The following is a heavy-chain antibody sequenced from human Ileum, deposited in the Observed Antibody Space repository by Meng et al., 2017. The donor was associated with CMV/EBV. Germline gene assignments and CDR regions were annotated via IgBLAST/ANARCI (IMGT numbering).Heavy chain of an antibody. CDR3: ARQRGYCSGGSCYHFDY. CDR2: IYYSGST. J-gene: IGHJ4*02. D-gene: IGHD2-15*01. Sequence: QVPLQESGHGLVKPSQPLSLTCPVSGGSISSGDYYWSWIRQPPGKGLEWIGYIYYSGSTYYNPSLKSRVTISVDTSKNQFSLKLSSVTAADTAVYYCARQRGYCSGGSCYHFDYWGQGTLVTVSS. CDR1: GGSISSGDYY. V-gene: IGHV4-30-4*08.